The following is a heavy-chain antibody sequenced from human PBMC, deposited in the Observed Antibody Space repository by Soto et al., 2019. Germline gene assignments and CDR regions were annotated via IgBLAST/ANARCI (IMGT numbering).Heavy chain of an antibody. CDR1: GGTFSSYA. CDR3: ARGTSGELLLRYGMDV. J-gene: IGHJ6*02. Sequence: QVQLVQSGAEVKKPGSSVKVSCKASGGTFSSYAISWVRQAPGQGLEWMGGIIPIFGTANYAQKFQGRVTIPADESTSTAYMELSSLRSEDTAVYYCARGTSGELLLRYGMDVWGQGTTVTVSS. D-gene: IGHD3-10*01. V-gene: IGHV1-69*01. CDR2: IIPIFGTA.